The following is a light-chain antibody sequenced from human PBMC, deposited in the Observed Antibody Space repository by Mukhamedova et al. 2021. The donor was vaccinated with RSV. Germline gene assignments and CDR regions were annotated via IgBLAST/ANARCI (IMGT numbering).Light chain of an antibody. J-gene: IGLJ3*02. CDR3: GTWDSSLSAGV. V-gene: IGLV1-51*01. CDR1: SSNIGNNY. Sequence: ISCSGSSSNIGNNYVSWYQQLPGTAPKLLIYDNNKRPSGIPDRFSGSKSGTSATLGITGLQTGDEADYHCGTWDSSLSAGVFGGG. CDR2: DNN.